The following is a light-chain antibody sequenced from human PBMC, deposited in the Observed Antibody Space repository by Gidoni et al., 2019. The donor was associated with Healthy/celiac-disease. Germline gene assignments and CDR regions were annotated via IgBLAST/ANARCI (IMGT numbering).Light chain of an antibody. J-gene: IGKJ5*01. CDR3: QQRSNWPIT. CDR1: QSVSSY. Sequence: EIVLTQSPATLSLSPGERATLSCRASQSVSSYLAWYQQKPGQAPRLLIYDASNRATGIPAMFSGSGSGTDFTLTISSLEPEDVAVYYWQQRSNWPITFGQGTRLEIK. V-gene: IGKV3-11*01. CDR2: DAS.